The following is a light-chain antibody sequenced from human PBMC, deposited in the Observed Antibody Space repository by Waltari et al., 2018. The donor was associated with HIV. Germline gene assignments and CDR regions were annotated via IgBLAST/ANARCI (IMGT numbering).Light chain of an antibody. Sequence: EIVLTQSPATLSLSPGERATLSCRASQSVSTYLAWYQQKSGQSPRLLIYDASIRATGIPDRFSGSGSGTDFTLTISRLEPEDFAVYYCQQYGSSPPYIFGQGTKLEIK. CDR2: DAS. J-gene: IGKJ2*01. CDR1: QSVSTY. CDR3: QQYGSSPPYI. V-gene: IGKV3-20*01.